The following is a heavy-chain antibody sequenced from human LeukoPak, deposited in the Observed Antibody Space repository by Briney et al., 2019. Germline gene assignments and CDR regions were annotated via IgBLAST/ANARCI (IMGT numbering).Heavy chain of an antibody. CDR1: GGTFSSYA. Sequence: ASVKVSCKASGGTFSSYAISWVRQAPGQGLEWMGWISAYNGNTNYAQKLQGRVTMTTDTSTSTAYMELRSLRSDDTAVYYCARRWEYYDFWSGYYKGAFDYWGQGTLVTVSS. D-gene: IGHD3-3*01. J-gene: IGHJ4*02. V-gene: IGHV1-18*01. CDR3: ARRWEYYDFWSGYYKGAFDY. CDR2: ISAYNGNT.